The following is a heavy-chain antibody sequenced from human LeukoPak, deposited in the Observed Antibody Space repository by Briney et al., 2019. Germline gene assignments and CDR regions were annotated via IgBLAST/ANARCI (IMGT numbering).Heavy chain of an antibody. CDR1: GFTVRTNY. CDR2: ISGSGGST. V-gene: IGHV3-23*01. CDR3: AKDDDGGTAMVPFDY. J-gene: IGHJ4*02. D-gene: IGHD5-18*01. Sequence: GGSLRLSCAASGFTVRTNYMTWVRQAPGKGLEWVSAISGSGGSTYYADSVKGRFTISRDNSKNTLYLQMNSLRAEDTAAYYCAKDDDGGTAMVPFDYWGQGTLVTVSS.